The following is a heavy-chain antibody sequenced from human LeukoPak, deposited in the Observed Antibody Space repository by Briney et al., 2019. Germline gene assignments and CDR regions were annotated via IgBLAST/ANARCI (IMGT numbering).Heavy chain of an antibody. CDR2: IYYSGST. CDR1: GGSISSSSYY. J-gene: IGHJ4*02. Sequence: SETLSLTCTVSGGSISSSSYYWGWIRQPPGKGLEWIGSIYYSGSTYYNPSLKSRVTISVDTSKNQFSLKLSSVTAADTAVYYCASQQGFNYDSSGTPSDPFDYWGQGTLVTVSS. V-gene: IGHV4-39*01. D-gene: IGHD3-22*01. CDR3: ASQQGFNYDSSGTPSDPFDY.